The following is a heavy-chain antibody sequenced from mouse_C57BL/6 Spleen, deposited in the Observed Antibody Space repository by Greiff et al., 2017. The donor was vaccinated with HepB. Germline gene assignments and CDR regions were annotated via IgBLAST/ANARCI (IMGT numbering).Heavy chain of an antibody. V-gene: IGHV1-59*01. CDR2: IDPSDSYT. CDR3: ARGEETAQAPFAY. Sequence: QVQLQQPGAELVRPGTSVKLSCKASGYTFTSYWMHWVKQRPGQGLEWIGVIDPSDSYTNYNQKFKGKATLTVDTSPSTAYMQLSSLTSEDSAVYYCARGEETAQAPFAYWGQGTLVTVSA. D-gene: IGHD3-2*02. J-gene: IGHJ3*01. CDR1: GYTFTSYW.